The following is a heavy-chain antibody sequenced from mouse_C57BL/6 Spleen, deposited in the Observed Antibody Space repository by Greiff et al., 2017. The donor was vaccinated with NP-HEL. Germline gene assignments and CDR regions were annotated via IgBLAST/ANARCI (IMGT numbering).Heavy chain of an antibody. CDR2: INPGSGGT. D-gene: IGHD3-2*02. V-gene: IGHV1-54*01. CDR3: ARSAQATSGFAY. CDR1: GYAFTNYL. Sequence: QVQLQQSGAELVRPGTSVKVSCKASGYAFTNYLIEWVKQRPGQGLEWIGVINPGSGGTNYNEKFKGKATLTADKSSSTAYMQLSSLTSEASSVYCCARSAQATSGFAYWGQGTLVTVSA. J-gene: IGHJ3*01.